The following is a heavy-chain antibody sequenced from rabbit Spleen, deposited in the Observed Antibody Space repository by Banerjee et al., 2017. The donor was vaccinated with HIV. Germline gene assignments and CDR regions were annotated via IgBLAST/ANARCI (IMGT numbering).Heavy chain of an antibody. CDR1: GIDLSNYA. Sequence: QSVEDSGGRLVTPGTPLTLTCTVSGIDLSNYAMGWVRQAPGKGLEWIGTINGVWIWYATWAEGRFTISKTSSTTVDLKITSPTTEDTATYFCARDADRDHWDRLDLWGPGTLVTVS. CDR3: ARDADRDHWDRLDL. J-gene: IGHJ3*01. CDR2: INGVWI. V-gene: IGHV1S69*01. D-gene: IGHD4-2*01.